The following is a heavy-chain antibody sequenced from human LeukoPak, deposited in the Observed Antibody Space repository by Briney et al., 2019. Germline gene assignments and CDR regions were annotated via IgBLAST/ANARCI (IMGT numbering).Heavy chain of an antibody. J-gene: IGHJ4*02. CDR3: AKDRVGAMLYFDY. CDR2: ISSSSSYI. Sequence: GTSLRLSCAASGFKFSSYSMKWVRQAPGKGLEWVSFISSSSSYIYYADSLKGRFTISRDNAKNSLYLQMNSLRAEDTAVYYCAKDRVGAMLYFDYWGQGTLVTVSS. V-gene: IGHV3-21*04. D-gene: IGHD1-26*01. CDR1: GFKFSSYS.